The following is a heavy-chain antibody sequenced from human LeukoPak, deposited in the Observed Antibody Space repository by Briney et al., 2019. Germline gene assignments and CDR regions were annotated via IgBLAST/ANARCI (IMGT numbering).Heavy chain of an antibody. CDR3: ASAVVYLFDY. Sequence: GGSPRLSCAASGFTFSSYWMHWVRQAPGKGLVWVSRINSDGRSTSYADSVKGRFTISRDNAKNTRYLQMNSLRAEDTAVYYCASAVVYLFDYWGQGALVTVAS. CDR1: GFTFSSYW. CDR2: INSDGRST. D-gene: IGHD3-22*01. V-gene: IGHV3-74*01. J-gene: IGHJ4*02.